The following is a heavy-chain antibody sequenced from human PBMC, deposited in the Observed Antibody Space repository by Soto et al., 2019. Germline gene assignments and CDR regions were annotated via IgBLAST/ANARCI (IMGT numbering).Heavy chain of an antibody. V-gene: IGHV1-8*01. J-gene: IGHJ4*02. Sequence: ASVKVSCKASGYTFIDYEINWVRQAPGQGLEWMGWMSPNSGITGYAQKFQGRVSMTSNTSVRTAYMELSRLTSDDTAVYYCARVMKGQLVLCDNWGQGTLVTVSS. CDR2: MSPNSGIT. CDR3: ARVMKGQLVLCDN. D-gene: IGHD6-6*01. CDR1: GYTFIDYE.